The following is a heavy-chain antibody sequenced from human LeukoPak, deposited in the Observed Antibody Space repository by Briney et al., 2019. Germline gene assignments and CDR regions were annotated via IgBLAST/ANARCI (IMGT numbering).Heavy chain of an antibody. D-gene: IGHD2-2*01. J-gene: IGHJ5*02. CDR1: GYSFTSYW. CDR3: ARGSIVVVPAAPPPYNRFDP. Sequence: GESLKISCKGSGYSFTSYWIGWVRQMPGKGLEWMGIIYPGDSDTRYSPSFQGQVTISADKSISTAYLQWSSLKASDAAMYYCARGSIVVVPAAPPPYNRFDPWGQGTLVTVSS. V-gene: IGHV5-51*01. CDR2: IYPGDSDT.